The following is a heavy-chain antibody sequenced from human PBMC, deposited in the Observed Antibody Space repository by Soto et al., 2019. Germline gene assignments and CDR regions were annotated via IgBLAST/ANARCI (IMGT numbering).Heavy chain of an antibody. Sequence: PSETLSLTCTVSGGSISSGGYYWSLILQHPGKGLEWIGYIYYSGSTYYNPSLKSRVTISVDTSKNQFSLKLSSVTAADTAVYYCARGEVTTTGYYYYYYGMDVWGQGTTVTVSS. J-gene: IGHJ6*02. CDR1: GGSISSGGYY. V-gene: IGHV4-31*03. D-gene: IGHD4-17*01. CDR3: ARGEVTTTGYYYYYYGMDV. CDR2: IYYSGST.